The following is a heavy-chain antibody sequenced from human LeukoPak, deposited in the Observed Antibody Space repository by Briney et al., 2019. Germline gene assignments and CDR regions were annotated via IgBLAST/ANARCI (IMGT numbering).Heavy chain of an antibody. V-gene: IGHV3-30*03. J-gene: IGHJ3*02. CDR2: ISYDGDNK. CDR3: SGSRPTFDAFEI. D-gene: IGHD2-15*01. CDR1: GFTFRSYG. Sequence: GGSLRLSCADSGFTFRSYGMHWVRQAPGKGLEWVAVISYDGDNKYYADSVKGRFTISRDNSKNTLYLQMNSLRVEDTAVYYCSGSRPTFDAFEIWGQGTMVTVSS.